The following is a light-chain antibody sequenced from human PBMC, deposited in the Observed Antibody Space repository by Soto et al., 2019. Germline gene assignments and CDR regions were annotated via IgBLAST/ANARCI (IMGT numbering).Light chain of an antibody. CDR2: HAS. J-gene: IGKJ4*01. V-gene: IGKV3-11*01. CDR3: QQRSNWPLT. Sequence: EIVLTQSPATLSLSPGERATLSCRASQSVSSYLAWYQQKPGQPPRLLIYHASNRVTGIPVRFSGSGSGTDFTLTNSSLEPEDFAVYYCQQRSNWPLTFGGGTKVEIK. CDR1: QSVSSY.